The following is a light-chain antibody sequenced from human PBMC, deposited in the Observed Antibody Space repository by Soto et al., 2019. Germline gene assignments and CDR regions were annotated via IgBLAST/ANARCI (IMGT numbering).Light chain of an antibody. J-gene: IGKJ4*01. Sequence: DIQMTQSPSSLSASVGDRVPITCQASQDIKNYLNWYQQKSGKAPKLLIYDASDLETGVPSRFSGSGSGTDFTFSINSLQPEDIATYYCHQYDNLPLTFGGGTKVEIK. CDR1: QDIKNY. CDR3: HQYDNLPLT. V-gene: IGKV1-33*01. CDR2: DAS.